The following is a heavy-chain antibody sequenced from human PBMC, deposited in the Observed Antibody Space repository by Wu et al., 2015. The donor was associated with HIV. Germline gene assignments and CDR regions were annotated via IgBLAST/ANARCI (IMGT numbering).Heavy chain of an antibody. J-gene: IGHJ3*02. CDR1: GYTLSKLS. CDR3: TTLRGGYYAGSDIPAAFDI. V-gene: IGHV1-24*01. Sequence: QVPLVQSGAEVRKPGASVKVSCKVSGYTLSKLSMHWVRQTPGKGLEWMGGFDPKDGEIVYAQNFQGRLTMTEDTSTGTAYVELRSLRFEDTAVYYCTTLRGGYYAGSDIPAAFDIWGQGTMVTVSP. D-gene: IGHD3-10*01. CDR2: FDPKDGEI.